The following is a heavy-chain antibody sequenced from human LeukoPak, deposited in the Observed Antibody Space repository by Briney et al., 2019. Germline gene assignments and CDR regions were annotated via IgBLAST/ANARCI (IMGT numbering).Heavy chain of an antibody. J-gene: IGHJ4*02. CDR3: AKDAAGPEY. D-gene: IGHD6-13*01. CDR1: GFTVSSNY. V-gene: IGHV3-23*01. Sequence: PGGSLRLSCAASGFTVSSNYMGWVRQAPGKGLFWVSGISAGGGSTYYADSVKGRFTIPRDNSRNTLYLQMNSLRAEDTAVYYCAKDAAGPEYWGQGTLVTVSS. CDR2: ISAGGGST.